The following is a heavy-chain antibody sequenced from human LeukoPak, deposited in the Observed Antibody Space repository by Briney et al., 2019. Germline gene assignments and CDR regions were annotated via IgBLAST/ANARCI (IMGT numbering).Heavy chain of an antibody. V-gene: IGHV3-9*03. J-gene: IGHJ4*02. CDR2: ISWNSGSI. CDR1: GFTVDDYA. CDR3: AKGSYSSSWYVLDY. D-gene: IGHD6-13*01. Sequence: GRSLRLSCAASGFTVDDYAMHWVRQAPGKGLEWVSGISWNSGSIGYADSVKGRFTISRDNAKNSLYLQMNSLRAEDMALYYCAKGSYSSSWYVLDYWGQGTLVTVSS.